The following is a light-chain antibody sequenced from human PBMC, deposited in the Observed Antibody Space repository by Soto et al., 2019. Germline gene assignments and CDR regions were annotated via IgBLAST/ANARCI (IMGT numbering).Light chain of an antibody. V-gene: IGKV1-27*01. CDR2: AAF. CDR1: QDINNY. Sequence: DIQMTQSPSSLSASVGDRVTITCRASQDINNYLAWYQVQPGKGPKLVIYAAFTLQSGVPSRFSGSGSGTDFTLTISSLQPEDVATYFCQKYNSAPRTFGQGTRVEI. CDR3: QKYNSAPRT. J-gene: IGKJ1*01.